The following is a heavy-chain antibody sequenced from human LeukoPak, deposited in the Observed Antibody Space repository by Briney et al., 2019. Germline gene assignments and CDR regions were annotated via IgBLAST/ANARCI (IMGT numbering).Heavy chain of an antibody. J-gene: IGHJ1*01. Sequence: ASVKVSCKASGYTFTGYYMHWVRQAPGQGLEWMGWINPNSGGTNYAQKFQGRVTMTRDTSISAAYMELSRLRSDDTAVYYCARDGVGYYDSSGYYYFQHWGQGTLVTVSS. CDR1: GYTFTGYY. CDR3: ARDGVGYYDSSGYYYFQH. D-gene: IGHD3-22*01. CDR2: INPNSGGT. V-gene: IGHV1-2*02.